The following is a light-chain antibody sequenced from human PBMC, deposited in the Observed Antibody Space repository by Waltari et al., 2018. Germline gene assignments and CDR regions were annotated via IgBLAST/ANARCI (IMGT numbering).Light chain of an antibody. Sequence: QSALTQPASVSGSPGQSITISCTGTSSDVGSYHLVSWYQQHPGKAPKLMIYEGSKRPSGVSNRFSGSKSGNTASLTISGLQAEDEADYYCCSYTAGSTWVFGGGTKLTVL. CDR1: SSDVGSYHL. V-gene: IGLV2-23*01. CDR2: EGS. CDR3: CSYTAGSTWV. J-gene: IGLJ3*02.